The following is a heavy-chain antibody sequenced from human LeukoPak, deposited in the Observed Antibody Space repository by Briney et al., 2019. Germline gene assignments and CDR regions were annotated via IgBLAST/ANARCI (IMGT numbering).Heavy chain of an antibody. D-gene: IGHD7-27*01. CDR1: GGSFSGYY. CDR2: INHSGGT. Sequence: SETLSLTCAVYGGSFSGYYWSWIRQPPGKGLEWIGEINHSGGTKYNPSLKSRVTISADTSKNQFSLKLYSVTAADTAVYYCATRKLGNDYWGQGTLVTVSS. V-gene: IGHV4-34*01. J-gene: IGHJ4*02. CDR3: ATRKLGNDY.